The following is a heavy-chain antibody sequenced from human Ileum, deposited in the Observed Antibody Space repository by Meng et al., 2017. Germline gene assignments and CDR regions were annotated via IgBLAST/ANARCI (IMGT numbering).Heavy chain of an antibody. CDR2: IYSGGST. J-gene: IGHJ4*02. Sequence: GGSLRLSCAASGFTVSSNYMSWVRQAPGKGLEWVSVIYSGGSTYYADSVKGRFTISRDNSKNTLYLQMNSLRAEDTAVYYCAKVMDTTLLFYFDYWGQGTLVTVSS. CDR3: AKVMDTTLLFYFDY. V-gene: IGHV3-53*01. D-gene: IGHD5-18*01. CDR1: GFTVSSNY.